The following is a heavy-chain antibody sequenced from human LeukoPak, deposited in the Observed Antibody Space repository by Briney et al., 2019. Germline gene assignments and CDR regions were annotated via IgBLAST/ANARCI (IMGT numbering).Heavy chain of an antibody. D-gene: IGHD3-22*01. CDR1: GGTFSSYA. CDR2: IIPIFGTA. V-gene: IGHV1-69*13. CDR3: AREVDYDSSGYLNY. Sequence: SVKVSCKASGGTFSSYAISWVRQAPGQGLEWMGGIIPIFGTANYAQKFQGRVTITADESTSTAYMELSSLRSDDAAVYYCAREVDYDSSGYLNYWGQGTLVTVSS. J-gene: IGHJ4*02.